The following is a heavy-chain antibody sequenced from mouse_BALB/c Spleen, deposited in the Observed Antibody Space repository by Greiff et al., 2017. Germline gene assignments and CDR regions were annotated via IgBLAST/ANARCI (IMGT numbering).Heavy chain of an antibody. CDR1: GYAFTSYN. V-gene: IGHV1S135*01. CDR2: IDPYNGGT. J-gene: IGHJ2*01. D-gene: IGHD2-4*01. Sequence: EVQLQQSGPELVKPGASVKVSCKASGYAFTSYNMYWVKQSHGKSLEWIGYIDPYNGGTSYNQKFKGKATLTVDKSSSTAYMHLNSLTSEDSAVYYCARAYDNDGRYYFDYWGQGTTLTVSS. CDR3: ARAYDNDGRYYFDY.